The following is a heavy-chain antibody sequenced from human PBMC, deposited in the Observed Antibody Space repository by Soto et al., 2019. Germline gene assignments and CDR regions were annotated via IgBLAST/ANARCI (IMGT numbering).Heavy chain of an antibody. CDR3: ARDDYLKTGSYFDY. CDR1: RYTFTSYG. Sequence: ASVKVSCKASRYTFTSYGISWVRQAPGQGLEWMGWISAYNGNTNYAQKLQGRVTMTTDTSTSTAYMELRSLRSDDTAVYYCARDDYLKTGSYFDYWGQGTLVTVSS. V-gene: IGHV1-18*01. CDR2: ISAYNGNT. D-gene: IGHD3-10*01. J-gene: IGHJ4*02.